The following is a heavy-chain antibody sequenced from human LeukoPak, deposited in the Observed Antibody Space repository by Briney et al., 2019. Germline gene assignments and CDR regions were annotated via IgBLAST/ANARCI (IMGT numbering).Heavy chain of an antibody. V-gene: IGHV4-38-2*02. CDR1: GYSISSGYY. J-gene: IGHJ3*02. CDR3: ARDTVGATFPGAFDI. D-gene: IGHD1-26*01. CDR2: IYYSGST. Sequence: SETLSLTCTVSGYSISSGYYWGWIRQPPGKGLEWIGSIYYSGSTYYNPSLKSRVTISVDTSKNQFSLKLSSVTAADTAVYYCARDTVGATFPGAFDIWGQGTMVTVSS.